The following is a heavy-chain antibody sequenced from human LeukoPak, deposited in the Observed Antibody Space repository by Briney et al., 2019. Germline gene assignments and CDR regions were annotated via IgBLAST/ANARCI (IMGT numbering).Heavy chain of an antibody. J-gene: IGHJ4*02. CDR1: GFTFSSYG. CDR3: ARGGYYGSGTYYSPTSPH. D-gene: IGHD3-10*01. CDR2: ISGSGDNT. Sequence: GGSLRLSCATSGFTFSSYGMTWVRQAPGKGLEGVSSISGSGDNTYCDDSVKGRFTFPIDNAKDTLYLQMNSLRAEDTAVYYCARGGYYGSGTYYSPTSPHWGRGTLVTVSS. V-gene: IGHV3-23*01.